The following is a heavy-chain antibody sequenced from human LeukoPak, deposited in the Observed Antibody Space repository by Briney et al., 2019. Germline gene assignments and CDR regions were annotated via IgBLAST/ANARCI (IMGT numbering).Heavy chain of an antibody. J-gene: IGHJ6*03. V-gene: IGHV3-30*04. CDR1: GITFSNYA. CDR3: ARDRGIAAAGPRQYYYYYMDV. D-gene: IGHD6-13*01. Sequence: GGSLRLSCAASGITFSNYAMHWVRQAPGTGLEWVAVISYDGSNKHYADFVKGRFTISRDNSKNTLYLQMNSLRGEDTAVYYCARDRGIAAAGPRQYYYYYMDVWGKGTTVTISS. CDR2: ISYDGSNK.